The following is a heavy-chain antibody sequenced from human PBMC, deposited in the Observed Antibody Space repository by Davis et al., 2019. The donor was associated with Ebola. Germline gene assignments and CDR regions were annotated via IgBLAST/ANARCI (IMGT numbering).Heavy chain of an antibody. D-gene: IGHD2-15*01. J-gene: IGHJ2*01. CDR3: ARAYCSGGSCYPWYFDL. V-gene: IGHV4-31*03. CDR1: GGSISSGGYY. Sequence: SETLSLTCTVSGGSISSGGYYWSWIRQHPGKGLEWIGYIYYSGSTYYNPSLKSRVTISVDTSKNQFSLKLSSVTAADTAVYYCARAYCSGGSCYPWYFDLWGRGTLVTVSS. CDR2: IYYSGST.